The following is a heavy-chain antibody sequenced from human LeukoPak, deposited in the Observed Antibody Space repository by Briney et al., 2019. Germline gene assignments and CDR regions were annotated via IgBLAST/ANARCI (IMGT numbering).Heavy chain of an antibody. CDR1: GFTFSNYA. D-gene: IGHD2-21*02. CDR3: AKGDGGTYPFDY. CDR2: IGTSGRNT. J-gene: IGHJ4*02. V-gene: IGHV3-23*01. Sequence: GGSLRLFCAASGFTFSNYAMTWVRQAPGRGLEWVSTIGTSGRNTYYADSVKGRFTISRDNSRNTLYLQINSLRAEDTAIYYCAKGDGGTYPFDYWGQGILVTVSS.